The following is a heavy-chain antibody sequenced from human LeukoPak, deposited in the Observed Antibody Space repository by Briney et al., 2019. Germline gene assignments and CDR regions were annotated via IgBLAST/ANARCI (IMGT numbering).Heavy chain of an antibody. CDR2: INPDGSDK. J-gene: IGHJ4*02. Sequence: GGSLRLSCAASGFTFSDYWVIWVRRVPGKGLEWVAKINPDGSDKSYVDSVKGRFTISRDNAKNTLYLQMSSLRGEDTAVYYCVKPFDYWGQGTLVTVSS. CDR1: GFTFSDYW. CDR3: VKPFDY. V-gene: IGHV3-7*02.